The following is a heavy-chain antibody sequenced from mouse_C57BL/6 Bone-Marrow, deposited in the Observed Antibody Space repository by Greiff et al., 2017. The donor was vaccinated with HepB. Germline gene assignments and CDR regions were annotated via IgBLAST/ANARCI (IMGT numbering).Heavy chain of an antibody. CDR2: IYPRSGNT. V-gene: IGHV1-81*01. D-gene: IGHD2-4*01. CDR3: ARSIYYDYAPYFDY. CDR1: GYTFTSYG. J-gene: IGHJ2*01. Sequence: VQLQESGAELARPGASVKLSCKASGYTFTSYGISWVKQRTGQGLEWIGEIYPRSGNTYYNEKFKGKATLTADKSSSTAYMQLSSLTSEDSAVYYCARSIYYDYAPYFDYWGQGTTLTVSS.